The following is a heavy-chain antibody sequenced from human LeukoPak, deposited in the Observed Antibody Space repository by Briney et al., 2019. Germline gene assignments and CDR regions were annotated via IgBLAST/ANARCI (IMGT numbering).Heavy chain of an antibody. CDR1: GGSFSGYY. CDR2: INHSGST. CDR3: ARTPHYYGSGSYYRYNWFDP. V-gene: IGHV4-34*01. Sequence: SETLSLTCAVYGGSFSGYYWSWIRQPPGKGLEWIGEINHSGSTNYNPSLKSRVTISVDTSKNQFSLKLSSVTAADTAVYYCARTPHYYGSGSYYRYNWFDPWGQGTLVTVSS. D-gene: IGHD3-10*01. J-gene: IGHJ5*02.